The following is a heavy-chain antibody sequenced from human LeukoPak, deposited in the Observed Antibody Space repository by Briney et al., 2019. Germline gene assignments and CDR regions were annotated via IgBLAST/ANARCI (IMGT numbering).Heavy chain of an antibody. D-gene: IGHD1-26*01. V-gene: IGHV3-48*04. CDR3: ARRALGATRAFDI. J-gene: IGHJ3*02. CDR2: ISSSSSTI. CDR1: GFTFSSYS. Sequence: GGSLRLSCAASGFTFSSYSMNWVRQAPGKGLEGGSYISSSSSTIYYADSVKGRFTISRDNAKNSLYLQMNSLRAEDTAVYYCARRALGATRAFDIWGQGTMVTVSS.